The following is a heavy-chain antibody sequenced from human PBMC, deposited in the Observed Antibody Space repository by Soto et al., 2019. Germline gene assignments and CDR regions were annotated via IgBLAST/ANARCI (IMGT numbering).Heavy chain of an antibody. CDR3: VTSLNYDFWRDGGRHYYFDY. CDR1: DGSISSSYW. CDR2: IYHSGST. J-gene: IGHJ4*02. Sequence: PSETLSLTCAVSDGSISSSYWWNWVRQPPGKGLEWIGKIYHSGSTNYNPSLKNRVTISVDKSNNQFSLRLSSVTAADTAVYFCVTSLNYDFWRDGGRHYYFDYWGQGTLVTAPQ. V-gene: IGHV4-4*02. D-gene: IGHD3-3*01.